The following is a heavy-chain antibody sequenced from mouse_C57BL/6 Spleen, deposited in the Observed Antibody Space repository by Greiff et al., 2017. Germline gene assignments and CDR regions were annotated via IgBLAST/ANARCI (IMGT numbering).Heavy chain of an antibody. CDR1: GYTFTSYW. CDR3: ASPPGGLPYYYAMDY. V-gene: IGHV1-64*01. CDR2: IHPNSGST. Sequence: QVQLQQSGAELVKPGASVKLSCKASGYTFTSYWMHWVKQRPGQGLEWIGMIHPNSGSTNYNEKFKSKATLTVDKSSSTAYMQLSSLTSEDSAVYYCASPPGGLPYYYAMDYWGQGTSVTVSS. J-gene: IGHJ4*01. D-gene: IGHD3-1*01.